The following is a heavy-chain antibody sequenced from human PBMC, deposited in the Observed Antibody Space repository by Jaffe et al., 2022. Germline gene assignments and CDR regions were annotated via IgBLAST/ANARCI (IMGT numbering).Heavy chain of an antibody. CDR3: ARGGPYYDVVTGLYNSYFQH. Sequence: EVQLVESGGGLVQPGGSLRLSCTASGFTFRNYWMSWVRQAPGQRLEWVANINPDGTERRFVDSMKGRFSISRDNAEDSLYLQLNSLRADDTAVYYCARGGPYYDVVTGLYNSYFQHWGQGTQVTVSS. J-gene: IGHJ1*01. CDR2: INPDGTER. V-gene: IGHV3-7*03. CDR1: GFTFRNYW. D-gene: IGHD3-9*01.